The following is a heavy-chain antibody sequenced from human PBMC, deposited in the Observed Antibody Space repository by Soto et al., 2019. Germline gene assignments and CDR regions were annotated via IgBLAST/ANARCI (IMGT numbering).Heavy chain of an antibody. CDR1: GFTFSSYS. Sequence: PGGSLRLSCAASGFTFSSYSMNWVRQAPGKGLEWVSSISSSSSYIYYADPVKGRFTISRDNAKNSLYLQMNSLRAEDTAVYYCARDRQQLVLYYYGMDVWGQGTTVTVSS. CDR2: ISSSSSYI. CDR3: ARDRQQLVLYYYGMDV. V-gene: IGHV3-21*01. J-gene: IGHJ6*02. D-gene: IGHD6-13*01.